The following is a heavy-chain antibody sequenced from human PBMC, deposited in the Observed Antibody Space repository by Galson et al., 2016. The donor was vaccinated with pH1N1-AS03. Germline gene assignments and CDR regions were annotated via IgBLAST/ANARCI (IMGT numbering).Heavy chain of an antibody. CDR2: ITSSGGSGPTI. V-gene: IGHV3-11*01. CDR3: ARGWYDIWTGYLVDPFDY. Sequence: SLRLSCAASGFTFSDYYMSWIRQAPGKGLEWISCITSSGGSGPTIYYADSVKARFTISRDNAKTPLYLQMNSLRADDPAVYYCARGWYDIWTGYLVDPFDYWGQGALVTVSS. CDR1: GFTFSDYY. D-gene: IGHD3-9*01. J-gene: IGHJ4*02.